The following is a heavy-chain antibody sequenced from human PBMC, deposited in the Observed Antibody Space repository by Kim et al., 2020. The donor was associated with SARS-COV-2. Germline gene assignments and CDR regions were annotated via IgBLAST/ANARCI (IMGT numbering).Heavy chain of an antibody. V-gene: IGHV1-58*02. CDR3: AADRIGGYYYYGMDV. Sequence: SVKVSCKASGFTFISSAMQWVRQARGQRLEWIGWIVVGSGNTNYAQKFQERVTITRDMSTSTAYMELSSLRSEDTAVYYCAADRIGGYYYYGMDVWGQGTPVTVSS. J-gene: IGHJ6*02. CDR1: GFTFISSA. D-gene: IGHD3-3*01. CDR2: IVVGSGNT.